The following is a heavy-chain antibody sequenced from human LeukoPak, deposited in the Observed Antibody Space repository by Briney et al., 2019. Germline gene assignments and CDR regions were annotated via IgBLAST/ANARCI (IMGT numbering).Heavy chain of an antibody. CDR1: GYTFTSYA. CDR2: ISAYNGNT. V-gene: IGHV1-18*01. D-gene: IGHD3-3*01. CDR3: ARDPDFWSGENWFDP. J-gene: IGHJ5*02. Sequence: ASVKVSCKASGYTFTSYAMNWVRQAPGQGLEWMGWISAYNGNTNYAQKLQGRVTMTTDTSTSTAYMELRSLRSDDTAVYYCARDPDFWSGENWFDPWGQGTLVTVSS.